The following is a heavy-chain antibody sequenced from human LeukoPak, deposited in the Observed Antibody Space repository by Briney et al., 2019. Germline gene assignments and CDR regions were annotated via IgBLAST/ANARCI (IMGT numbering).Heavy chain of an antibody. CDR2: VSGFNGNP. Sequence: ASVNVSCKASHYTFTSYSITWVRQAPGQGLEWMGWVSGFNGNPDYAQKLQDRITMFTDTSTSTAYMELRSLRSDDTAVYYCARVAPRRYFDWLPDAFDIWGQGTMVTVSS. CDR1: HYTFTSYS. V-gene: IGHV1-18*04. J-gene: IGHJ3*02. D-gene: IGHD3-9*01. CDR3: ARVAPRRYFDWLPDAFDI.